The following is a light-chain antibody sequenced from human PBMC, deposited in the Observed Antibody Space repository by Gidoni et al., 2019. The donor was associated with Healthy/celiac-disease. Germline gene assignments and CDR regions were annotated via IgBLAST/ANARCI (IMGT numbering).Light chain of an antibody. V-gene: IGKV3-11*01. CDR2: DAS. J-gene: IGKJ4*01. CDR3: QQRSNWPPLT. Sequence: DIVLTHSPATLSLSPGERATLSCRASQSVSSYLAWYQQKPGQAPRLLIYDASNRANGIPARFSGSGSGTDFTLTISSLEPEDFAVYYCQQRSNWPPLTFGGXTKVEIK. CDR1: QSVSSY.